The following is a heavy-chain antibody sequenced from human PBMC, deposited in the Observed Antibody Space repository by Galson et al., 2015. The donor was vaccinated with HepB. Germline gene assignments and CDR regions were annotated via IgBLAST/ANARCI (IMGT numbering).Heavy chain of an antibody. J-gene: IGHJ5*02. V-gene: IGHV4-39*01. CDR1: GDSISSSNFY. Sequence: QVQLQESGPGLVKPSQTLSLTCTVSGDSISSSNFYWGWIRQPPGKGLERIGTVSFSGITYYNPSLKSRVTISVDTSYSQFSLKLSSVTAADTAMYYCARHALGGRYISGWYLHYFDPWGQGTLVTVSS. D-gene: IGHD6-19*01. CDR3: ARHALGGRYISGWYLHYFDP. CDR2: VSFSGIT.